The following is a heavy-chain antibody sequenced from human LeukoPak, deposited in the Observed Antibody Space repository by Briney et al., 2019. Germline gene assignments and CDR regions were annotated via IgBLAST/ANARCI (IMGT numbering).Heavy chain of an antibody. Sequence: GASVKVSCKASGYTFTSYDINWVRQATGQGLGWMGWMNPNSGNTGYAQKFQGRVTITRNTSISTAYMELSSLRSEDTAVYYCARDIVVVPGASTIYYMDVWGKGTTVTVSS. CDR3: ARDIVVVPGASTIYYMDV. CDR2: MNPNSGNT. D-gene: IGHD2-2*01. J-gene: IGHJ6*03. V-gene: IGHV1-8*03. CDR1: GYTFTSYD.